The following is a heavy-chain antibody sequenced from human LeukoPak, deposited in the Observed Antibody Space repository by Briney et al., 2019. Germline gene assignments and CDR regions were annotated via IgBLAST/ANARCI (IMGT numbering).Heavy chain of an antibody. D-gene: IGHD1-7*01. Sequence: SVKVSCKASGYTLTNYGISWVRQAPGQGLEWMGRIIPILGIANYAQKFQGRVTITADKSTSTAYMELSSLRSEDTAVYYCARERTYELPDYWGQGTLVTVSS. CDR2: IIPILGIA. CDR3: ARERTYELPDY. CDR1: GYTLTNYG. V-gene: IGHV1-69*04. J-gene: IGHJ4*02.